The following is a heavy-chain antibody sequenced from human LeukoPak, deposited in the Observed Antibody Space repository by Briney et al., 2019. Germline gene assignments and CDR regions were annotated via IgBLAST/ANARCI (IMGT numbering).Heavy chain of an antibody. J-gene: IGHJ5*02. CDR3: ARGCSAGTPHNWFDP. CDR1: GRSISVYY. V-gene: IGHV4-59*01. Sequence: SETLSLTCTVGGRSISVYYWSWIRQPPGEGLEWIGYIYYSGSTNYNPSPKSRVTISVDTSKNQFSLKLGSVTAPDTAVYYCARGCSAGTPHNWFDPWGQGTLVTVSS. CDR2: IYYSGST. D-gene: IGHD6-13*01.